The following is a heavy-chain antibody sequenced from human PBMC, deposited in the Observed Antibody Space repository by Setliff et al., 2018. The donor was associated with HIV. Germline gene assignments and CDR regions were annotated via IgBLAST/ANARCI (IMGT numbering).Heavy chain of an antibody. CDR3: ARVSELLAYYMAV. J-gene: IGHJ6*03. CDR1: GFTFSTSE. CDR2: ISGSGSTI. V-gene: IGHV3-48*03. D-gene: IGHD1-26*01. Sequence: PGGSLRLSCAASGFTFSTSEMNWVRQAPGKGLEWVSDISGSGSTIYYADSVKGRFTISRDNSKNSLNLQMNSLRAEDTAVYYCARVSELLAYYMAVWGKGTTVTVSS.